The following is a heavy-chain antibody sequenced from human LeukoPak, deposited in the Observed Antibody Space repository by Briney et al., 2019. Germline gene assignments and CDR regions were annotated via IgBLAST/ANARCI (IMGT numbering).Heavy chain of an antibody. CDR1: GFTSSSYA. J-gene: IGHJ4*02. Sequence: GGSLRLSCAASGFTSSSYAMSWVRQAPGKGLEWVSVISGSGGNTYYADSVKGRFTISRDNAKNSLYLQMNSLRAEDTAVYYCARDRFPRMAGPILVDWGQGTRSPSPQ. D-gene: IGHD5-24*01. CDR3: ARDRFPRMAGPILVD. CDR2: ISGSGGNT. V-gene: IGHV3-23*01.